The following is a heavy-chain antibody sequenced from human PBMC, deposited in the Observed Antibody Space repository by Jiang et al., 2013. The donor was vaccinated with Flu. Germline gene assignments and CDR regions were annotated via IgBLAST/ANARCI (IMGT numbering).Heavy chain of an antibody. CDR1: GFTFGDYT. CDR2: IRTKAYGGTI. V-gene: IGHV3-49*03. J-gene: IGHJ4*01. Sequence: VQLLESGGGLVQPGRALRLSCTASGFTFGDYTMSWFRQPPGKGLEWASFIRTKAYGGTIEYAASVKDRFIISRDDSKRIAYLQMNSLKTEDTAIYYCTRGSSRHPYQFDYWGPEPWSPSPQ. D-gene: IGHD6-13*01. CDR3: TRGSSRHPYQFDY.